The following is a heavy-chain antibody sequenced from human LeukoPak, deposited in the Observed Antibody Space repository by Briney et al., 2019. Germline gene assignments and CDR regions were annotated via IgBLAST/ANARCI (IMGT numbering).Heavy chain of an antibody. J-gene: IGHJ4*02. V-gene: IGHV4-61*05. Sequence: SETPSLTCSVPGGSISSSNYYWDWIRQPPGKGLEWIGYIHFSGSTNYNPSLKSRVTVSDDKSKNQFSLKLSSVTAADTAVYYCARIFRGAYFDYWGQGTLVTVSS. CDR3: ARIFRGAYFDY. CDR1: GGSISSSNYY. CDR2: IHFSGST. D-gene: IGHD3-10*01.